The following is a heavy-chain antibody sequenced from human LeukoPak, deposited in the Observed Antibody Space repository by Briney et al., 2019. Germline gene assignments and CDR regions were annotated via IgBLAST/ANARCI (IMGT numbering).Heavy chain of an antibody. CDR3: AKDYTYYYGSGSYYNHRGYFGY. V-gene: IGHV3-23*01. D-gene: IGHD3-10*01. CDR2: ISGSGGST. J-gene: IGHJ4*02. Sequence: PGGSLRLSCAASGFTFSSYAMSWVRQAPGKGLEWVSAISGSGGSTYYADSVKGRFTISRDNSKNTLYLQMNSLRAEDTAVYYCAKDYTYYYGSGSYYNHRGYFGYWGQGTLVTVSS. CDR1: GFTFSSYA.